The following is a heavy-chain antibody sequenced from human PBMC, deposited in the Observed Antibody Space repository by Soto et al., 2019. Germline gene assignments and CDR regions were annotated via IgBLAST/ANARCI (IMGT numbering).Heavy chain of an antibody. CDR2: INAGNGNT. CDR1: GYTFTSYA. V-gene: IGHV1-3*01. J-gene: IGHJ6*02. Sequence: QVQLVQSGAEVKKPGASVKVSCKASGYTFTSYAMHWVRQAPGQRLEWMGWINAGNGNTKYSQKFQGRVTITRETAETIAYMVLSTLRYEDTAVYYCARGGYCSSTSCHRYDYGMDVWGQGTTVTVSS. D-gene: IGHD2-2*01. CDR3: ARGGYCSSTSCHRYDYGMDV.